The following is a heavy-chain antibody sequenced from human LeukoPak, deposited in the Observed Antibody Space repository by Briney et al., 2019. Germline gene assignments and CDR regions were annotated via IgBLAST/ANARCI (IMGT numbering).Heavy chain of an antibody. CDR3: ASLSPAAAGRNY. J-gene: IGHJ4*02. Sequence: SETLSLTCTVPGDSFSSSGYYWGWIRQPPGKGLEWIGSIYYSGSTYYNPSLKSRVTISVDTSKNQFSLKLTSVTAADTAVYYCASLSPAAAGRNYWDQGTLVTVSS. CDR2: IYYSGST. CDR1: GDSFSSSGYY. D-gene: IGHD6-13*01. V-gene: IGHV4-39*01.